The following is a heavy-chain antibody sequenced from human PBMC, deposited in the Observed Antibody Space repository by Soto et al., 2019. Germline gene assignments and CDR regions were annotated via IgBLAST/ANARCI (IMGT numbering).Heavy chain of an antibody. Sequence: ASVKVSCKASGYTFTAYNMHWVRQAPAQGVEWMGWINPNNGGTNYAQKFQVWVTMTRHRSISTVYMELSSLRSDDTATYFCARYRHCSGDSCNYYYIMDLWGQGTTVTVSS. CDR2: INPNNGGT. CDR1: GYTFTAYN. D-gene: IGHD2-15*01. J-gene: IGHJ6*02. CDR3: ARYRHCSGDSCNYYYIMDL. V-gene: IGHV1-2*04.